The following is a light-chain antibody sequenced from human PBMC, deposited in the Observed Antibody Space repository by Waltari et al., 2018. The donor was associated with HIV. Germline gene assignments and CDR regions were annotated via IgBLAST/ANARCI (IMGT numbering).Light chain of an antibody. V-gene: IGLV2-8*01. CDR1: SSDVGAYNY. J-gene: IGLJ2*01. Sequence: QSALTQPPSASGSPGQSVTISCTGTSSDVGAYNYVSWFQQPPGQAPIRMIHDVTKRPSGVPDRFSGSKSGNTASLTVSGLQAEDEADYYCASHAGSKDVFGGGTRLTVL. CDR3: ASHAGSKDV. CDR2: DVT.